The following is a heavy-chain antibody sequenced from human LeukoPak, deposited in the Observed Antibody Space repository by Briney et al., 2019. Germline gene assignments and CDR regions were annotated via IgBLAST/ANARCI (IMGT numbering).Heavy chain of an antibody. CDR3: ETTTRSAPFDH. D-gene: IGHD1-1*01. J-gene: IGHJ4*02. CDR1: GFTFSNYW. Sequence: GGSLRLSCAASGFTFSNYWLFWVRQAPGKGLQWVASIRQDGSQQNYVDSVKGRVTISRDNAKNSLYLQMNSLRAEDTAIYYCETTTRSAPFDHWGQGTLVTVSS. V-gene: IGHV3-7*03. CDR2: IRQDGSQQ.